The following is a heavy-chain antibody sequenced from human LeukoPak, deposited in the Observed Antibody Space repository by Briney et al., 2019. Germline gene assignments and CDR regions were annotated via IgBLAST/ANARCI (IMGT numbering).Heavy chain of an antibody. V-gene: IGHV3-74*01. CDR3: AREGDFWSVNHESFDY. CDR1: GFTFSSYW. CDR2: INSDGSST. J-gene: IGHJ4*02. Sequence: PGGSLRLSCAASGFTFSSYWMHWVRQAPGKGLVWVSRINSDGSSTSYADSVKGRFPISRDNAKNTPYLQMNSLRAEDTAVYYCAREGDFWSVNHESFDYWGQGTLVTVSS. D-gene: IGHD3-3*01.